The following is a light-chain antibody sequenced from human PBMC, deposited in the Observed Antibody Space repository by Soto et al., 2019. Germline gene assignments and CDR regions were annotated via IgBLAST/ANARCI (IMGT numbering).Light chain of an antibody. V-gene: IGKV1-5*03. Sequence: DIPMTQSPSTVSASVGDRVTITCRASQSLSNWVAWYQQKPGKAPKVLIFQVSILESGVPSRFSGSGSGTEFSLTISSLQPEDFATYYCQQNNSYSWTFGQGTKVEIK. CDR1: QSLSNW. CDR2: QVS. J-gene: IGKJ1*01. CDR3: QQNNSYSWT.